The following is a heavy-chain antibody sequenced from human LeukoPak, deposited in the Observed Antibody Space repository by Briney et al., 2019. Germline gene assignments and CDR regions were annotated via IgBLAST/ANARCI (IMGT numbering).Heavy chain of an antibody. CDR3: ASARYDYVWGSYRYQYDY. D-gene: IGHD3-16*02. V-gene: IGHV5-51*01. CDR2: IYPGDSDT. Sequence: GESLKISCKGPGYSFTSYWIGWVRPMPGKGLEWMGIIYPGDSDTRYSPSFQGQVTISADKSISTAYLQWSSLKASDTAMYYCASARYDYVWGSYRYQYDYWGQGTLVTVSS. J-gene: IGHJ4*02. CDR1: GYSFTSYW.